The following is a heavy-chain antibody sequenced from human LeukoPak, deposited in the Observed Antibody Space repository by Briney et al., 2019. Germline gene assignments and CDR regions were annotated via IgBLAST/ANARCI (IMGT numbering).Heavy chain of an antibody. CDR3: VRPSPLVLGSSIGLFDY. Sequence: GGALKISCRGAGYSFSIYSIGWGRRMPGEGLEWRGIIYPGDPDTRYSPSFQGQVTISADKSTSTAYLQWSSLKASDTAMYYCVRPSPLVLGSSIGLFDYWGQGTQVTVSS. CDR1: GYSFSIYS. CDR2: IYPGDPDT. V-gene: IGHV5-51*01. J-gene: IGHJ4*02. D-gene: IGHD3-22*01.